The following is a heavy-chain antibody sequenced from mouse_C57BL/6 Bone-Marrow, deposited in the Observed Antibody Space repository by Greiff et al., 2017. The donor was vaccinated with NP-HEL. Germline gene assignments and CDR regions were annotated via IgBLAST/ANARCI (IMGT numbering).Heavy chain of an antibody. CDR1: GYTFTSYW. Sequence: VQLQQPGTELVKPGASVKLSCKASGYTFTSYWMHWVKQRPGQGLEWIGNINPSNGGTNYNEKFKSKATLTVDKSSSTAYMQLSSLTSEDSAVYYCARPSYGNYEYFDVWGTGTTVTVSS. D-gene: IGHD2-1*01. CDR2: INPSNGGT. J-gene: IGHJ1*03. V-gene: IGHV1-53*01. CDR3: ARPSYGNYEYFDV.